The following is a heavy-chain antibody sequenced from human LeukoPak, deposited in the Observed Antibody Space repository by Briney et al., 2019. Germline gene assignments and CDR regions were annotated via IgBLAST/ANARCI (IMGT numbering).Heavy chain of an antibody. CDR2: IYYSGST. Sequence: RSSETLSLTCTVSGGSISSYYWSWIRQPPGKGLEWIGYIYYSGSTNYNPSLKSRVTISVDTSKNQFSLKLSSVTAADTAVYYCARQSTMVRGVVFDYWGQGTLVTVSS. CDR1: GGSISSYY. CDR3: ARQSTMVRGVVFDY. D-gene: IGHD3-10*01. J-gene: IGHJ4*02. V-gene: IGHV4-59*08.